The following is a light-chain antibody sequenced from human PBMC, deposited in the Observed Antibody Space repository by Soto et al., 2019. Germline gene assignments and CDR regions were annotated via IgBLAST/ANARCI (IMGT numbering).Light chain of an antibody. V-gene: IGKV1-16*02. CDR3: QQYRSYPLT. CDR2: TAS. Sequence: DIPLTQSPSSLSASVGDRVNISCRASQGISTFLAWYQQKPGKAPKSLIKTASTLQSGVPSKFSGIGSDTHFIRTIISLQPEDFATYSCQQYRSYPLTFGQETRLYLK. CDR1: QGISTF. J-gene: IGKJ5*01.